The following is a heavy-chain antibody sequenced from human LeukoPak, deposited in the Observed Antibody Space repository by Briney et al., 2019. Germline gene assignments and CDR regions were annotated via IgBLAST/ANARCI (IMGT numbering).Heavy chain of an antibody. Sequence: GGSLRLSCAASGFSVSNTYMSWVRQAPGKGLEWVSVIYSGDSGVSTYYADSVKGRFTISRHNSKNTLYLQMSSLRTEDTAVYFCARSAARLRYYYAMDVWGQGTTVTVCS. V-gene: IGHV3-53*04. CDR2: IYSGDSGVST. D-gene: IGHD6-6*01. CDR1: GFSVSNTY. J-gene: IGHJ6*02. CDR3: ARSAARLRYYYAMDV.